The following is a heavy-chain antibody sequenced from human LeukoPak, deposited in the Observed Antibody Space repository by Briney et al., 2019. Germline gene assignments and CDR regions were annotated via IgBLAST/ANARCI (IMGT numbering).Heavy chain of an antibody. CDR2: IYYSGST. CDR3: ARSLVSLVIDY. Sequence: PSQTLSLTCTVSGGSISSGGYYWSWIRQPPGKGLEWIGYIYYSGSTNYNPSLKSRVTISVDTSKNQFSLKLSSVTAADTAVYYCARSLVSLVIDYWGQGTLVTVSS. V-gene: IGHV4-61*08. CDR1: GGSISSGGYY. D-gene: IGHD4-23*01. J-gene: IGHJ4*02.